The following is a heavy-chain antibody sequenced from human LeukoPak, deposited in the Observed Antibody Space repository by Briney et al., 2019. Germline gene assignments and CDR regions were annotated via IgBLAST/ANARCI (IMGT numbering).Heavy chain of an antibody. CDR3: ARGAKAFDI. Sequence: SETLSLTCAVYGGSFSGYYWSWIRQPPGKGLEWIGEINHSGSTNYNPSLKSRVTISVDTSKNQFSLKLSSVTAADTAVYYRARGAKAFDIWGQGTMVTVSS. V-gene: IGHV4-34*01. J-gene: IGHJ3*02. CDR2: INHSGST. CDR1: GGSFSGYY.